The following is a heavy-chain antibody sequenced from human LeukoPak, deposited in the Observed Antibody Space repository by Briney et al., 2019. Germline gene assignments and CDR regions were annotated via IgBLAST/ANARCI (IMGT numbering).Heavy chain of an antibody. Sequence: ASVKVSCKASGYTFTSYAITWVRQAPGQGLEWMGIINPSGGSTSYAQKFQGRVTMTRDMSTSTVYMELSSLRSEDTAVYYCARDVRAYGSGTFIYYFDYWGQGTLVTVSS. J-gene: IGHJ4*02. V-gene: IGHV1-46*01. CDR3: ARDVRAYGSGTFIYYFDY. CDR2: INPSGGST. D-gene: IGHD3-10*01. CDR1: GYTFTSYA.